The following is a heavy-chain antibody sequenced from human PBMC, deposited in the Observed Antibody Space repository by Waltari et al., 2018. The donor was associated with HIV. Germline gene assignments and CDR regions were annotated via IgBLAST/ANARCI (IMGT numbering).Heavy chain of an antibody. D-gene: IGHD1-26*01. CDR3: ARVEGREHRALSV. J-gene: IGHJ1*01. CDR1: GLSVSSNY. V-gene: IGHV3-53*02. CDR2: IYRSGDA. Sequence: EVQLVETGGGLIQPGGSLRLSCAASGLSVSSNYMNWVRQAPGKGLEWVSVIYRSGDAYYADFVKGRFTISRDNSKNTLYLQMNSLRAEDTAIYYCARVEGREHRALSVWGQGTLVIVSS.